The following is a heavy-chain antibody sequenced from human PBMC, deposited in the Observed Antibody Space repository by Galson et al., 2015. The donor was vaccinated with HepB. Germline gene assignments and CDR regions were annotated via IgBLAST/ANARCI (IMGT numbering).Heavy chain of an antibody. CDR1: GFTFSSYV. D-gene: IGHD3-22*01. CDR2: ISYDGSNK. V-gene: IGHV3-30-3*01. Sequence: SLRLSCAASGFTFSSYVMHWVRQAPGKGLEWVAVISYDGSNKYYADPVKGRFTISRDNSKNTLYLQMNSLRAEDTAVYYCARDHYYDSSGYSLYYWGQGTLVTVSS. J-gene: IGHJ4*02. CDR3: ARDHYYDSSGYSLYY.